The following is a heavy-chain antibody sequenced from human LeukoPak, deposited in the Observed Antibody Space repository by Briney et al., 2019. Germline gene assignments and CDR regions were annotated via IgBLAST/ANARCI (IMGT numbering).Heavy chain of an antibody. CDR2: FDPEDGEI. Sequence: ASVKVSCKVSGYTLTELSMHWVRQAPGKGLEWMGGFDPEDGEIIYAQKFQGRVTMTEDTSTDTAYMELSSLRSEDTAVYYCARDPRIAAAGGRFDYWGQGTLVTVSS. CDR1: GYTLTELS. V-gene: IGHV1-24*01. J-gene: IGHJ4*02. CDR3: ARDPRIAAAGGRFDY. D-gene: IGHD6-13*01.